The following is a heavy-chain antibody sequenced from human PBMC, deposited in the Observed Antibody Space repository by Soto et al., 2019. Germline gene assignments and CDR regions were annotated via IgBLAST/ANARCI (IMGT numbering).Heavy chain of an antibody. Sequence: QVQLVQSGAEVKKPGASVKVSCKASGYTFTSYGISWVRQAPGQGLEWMGWISDYNGNTNYAQKLQGRVTMTTDTPTSTAYMELRSLRSDDTAVYYCARDLTVYSSSWDFDYWGQGTLVTVSS. D-gene: IGHD6-6*01. CDR2: ISDYNGNT. V-gene: IGHV1-18*01. CDR3: ARDLTVYSSSWDFDY. J-gene: IGHJ4*02. CDR1: GYTFTSYG.